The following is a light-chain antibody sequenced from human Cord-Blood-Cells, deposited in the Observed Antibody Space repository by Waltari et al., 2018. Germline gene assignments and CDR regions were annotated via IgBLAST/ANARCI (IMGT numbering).Light chain of an antibody. Sequence: QSALTQPPSASGSPGQSVTISCTGTSSDVGGYNYVSWYQQHPGKAPKLVIYEVSQRPSGVPDRFSGSKSGNTASLTVSGLQAEDEADYYCSSYAGSNKVFGGGTKLTVI. J-gene: IGLJ3*02. CDR3: SSYAGSNKV. CDR2: EVS. V-gene: IGLV2-8*01. CDR1: SSDVGGYNY.